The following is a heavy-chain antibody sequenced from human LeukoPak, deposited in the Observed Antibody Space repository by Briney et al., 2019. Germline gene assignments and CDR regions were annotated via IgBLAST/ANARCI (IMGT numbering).Heavy chain of an antibody. CDR3: ARAYCGGDCSGNWFDP. CDR2: ISWNSGSI. Sequence: GGSLRLSCAASGFTFDDYAMHWVRQAPGKGLEWVSGISWNSGSIAYADSVKGRFTISRDNAKNSLYLQMNSLRAEGTAVYYCARAYCGGDCSGNWFDPWGQGTLVTVSS. D-gene: IGHD2-21*02. J-gene: IGHJ5*02. CDR1: GFTFDDYA. V-gene: IGHV3-9*01.